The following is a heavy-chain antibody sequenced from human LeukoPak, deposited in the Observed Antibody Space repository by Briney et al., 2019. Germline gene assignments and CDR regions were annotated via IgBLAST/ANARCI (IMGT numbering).Heavy chain of an antibody. D-gene: IGHD3-22*01. CDR2: ISAYNGNT. Sequence: ASVKVSCKASGYTFSSYGISWVRQAPGQGLEWMGWISAYNGNTNYAQKFQGRVTMTTDTSTSTAYMELRSLRSEDTAVYYCASNYYDSSGYYYDTPPGYWGQGTLVTVSS. V-gene: IGHV1-18*01. CDR3: ASNYYDSSGYYYDTPPGY. J-gene: IGHJ4*02. CDR1: GYTFSSYG.